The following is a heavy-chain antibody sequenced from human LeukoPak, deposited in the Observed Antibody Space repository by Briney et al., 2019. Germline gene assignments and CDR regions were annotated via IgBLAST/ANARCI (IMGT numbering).Heavy chain of an antibody. V-gene: IGHV1-24*01. D-gene: IGHD6-19*01. CDR2: FDPEDGET. Sequence: ASVKVSCKVSGYTLTELSMHWVRQAPGKGLEWMGGFDPEDGETIYAQKFQGRVTMTEDTSTDTAYMELSSLRSEDTAVYYCARDLPIAEAGGGWFDPWGQGTLVTVSS. CDR3: ARDLPIAEAGGGWFDP. J-gene: IGHJ5*02. CDR1: GYTLTELS.